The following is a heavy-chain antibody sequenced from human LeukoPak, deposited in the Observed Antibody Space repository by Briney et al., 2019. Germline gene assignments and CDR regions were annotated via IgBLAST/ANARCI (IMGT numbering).Heavy chain of an antibody. CDR2: IYYSGST. CDR3: ARPSAYYYDSSGAGAFDI. Sequence: PSETLSLTCTVSGGSISSYYWSWIRQPPGKGLEWIGYIYYSGSTNYNPSLKSRVTISVDTSKNQFSLKLSSVTAADTAVYYCARPSAYYYDSSGAGAFDIWGQGTMVTVS. V-gene: IGHV4-59*08. J-gene: IGHJ3*02. CDR1: GGSISSYY. D-gene: IGHD3-22*01.